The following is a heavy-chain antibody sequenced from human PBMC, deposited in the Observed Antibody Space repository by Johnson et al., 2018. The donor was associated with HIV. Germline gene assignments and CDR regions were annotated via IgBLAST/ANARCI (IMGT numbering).Heavy chain of an antibody. CDR3: AREARMRDAFDI. V-gene: IGHV3-11*04. D-gene: IGHD1-14*01. Sequence: QVQLVESGGGLVQPGGSLRLSCLASGFTFSDYYMSWIRQAPGKGLEWVSYISNSGGTIYSADSVQGRFTISRDNAKNSLFLQMNSLRAEDTAVYYCAREARMRDAFDIWGQGTMVIVSS. CDR2: ISNSGGTI. CDR1: GFTFSDYY. J-gene: IGHJ3*02.